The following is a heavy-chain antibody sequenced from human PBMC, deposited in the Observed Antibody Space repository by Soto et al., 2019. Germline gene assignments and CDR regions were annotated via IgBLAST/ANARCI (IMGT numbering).Heavy chain of an antibody. CDR3: ARVPYSSGWYHWFDP. CDR1: GGSFSGYY. V-gene: IGHV4-34*01. D-gene: IGHD6-19*01. Sequence: SETLSLTCAVYGGSFSGYYWSWIRPPPGKGLEWIGEINHSGSTNYNPSLKSRVTISVDTSKNQFSLKLSSVTAADTAVYYCARVPYSSGWYHWFDPWGQGTLVTVSS. J-gene: IGHJ5*02. CDR2: INHSGST.